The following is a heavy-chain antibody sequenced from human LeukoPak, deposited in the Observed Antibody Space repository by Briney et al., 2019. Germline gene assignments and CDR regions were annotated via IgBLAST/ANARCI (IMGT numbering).Heavy chain of an antibody. D-gene: IGHD3-10*01. CDR2: ISSSSTYI. Sequence: GGSLRLSCAASGFSFSVYWMHWVRQAPGKGLEWVSSISSSSTYISYADSVKGRFTISRDNAKNSLYLQMNSLRAEDTAVYYCARDGGITLVRGVILKGDYYYYYMDVWGKGTTVTVSS. J-gene: IGHJ6*03. V-gene: IGHV3-21*01. CDR1: GFSFSVYW. CDR3: ARDGGITLVRGVILKGDYYYYYMDV.